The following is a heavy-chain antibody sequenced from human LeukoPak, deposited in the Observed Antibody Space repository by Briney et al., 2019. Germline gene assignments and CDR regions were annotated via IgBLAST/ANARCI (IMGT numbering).Heavy chain of an antibody. J-gene: IGHJ5*02. CDR3: ARRVPISRSTSLGWFDP. D-gene: IGHD2-2*01. V-gene: IGHV3-30-3*01. CDR2: ISYDGSNK. Sequence: GGSLRLSCAASGFTFRSYAMHWVRPAPRKGLDGVAVISYDGSNKYYAHSVKGRFTNSRDNSKNTLYLQMNSLRAEDTAVYYCARRVPISRSTSLGWFDPWGQRTLVTVSS. CDR1: GFTFRSYA.